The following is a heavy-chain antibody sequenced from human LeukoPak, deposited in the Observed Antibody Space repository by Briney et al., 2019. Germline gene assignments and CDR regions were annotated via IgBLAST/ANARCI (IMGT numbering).Heavy chain of an antibody. CDR3: ARVEPHDYGDYGSDY. D-gene: IGHD4-17*01. J-gene: IGHJ4*02. CDR1: GYTFTSYG. CDR2: ISAYNGNT. Sequence: ASVKVSCKASGYTFTSYGISWVRQAPGQGLEWMGWISAYNGNTNYAQKLQGRVTMTTDTSTSTAYMELRSLRSDDTAVYYCARVEPHDYGDYGSDYWGQGTLVTVSS. V-gene: IGHV1-18*01.